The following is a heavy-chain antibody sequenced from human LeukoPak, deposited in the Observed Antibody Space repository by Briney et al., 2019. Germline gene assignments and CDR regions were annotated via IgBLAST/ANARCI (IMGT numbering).Heavy chain of an antibody. Sequence: GGSLRLSCAASGFTFDDYAMHWVRQAPGKGLEWVSGISWNSGSIGYADSVKGRFTISRDNAKNSLYLQMNSLRAEDTALYYCAKDILTVDYYYYGMDVWGQGTTVTVSS. CDR3: AKDILTVDYYYYGMDV. CDR2: ISWNSGSI. J-gene: IGHJ6*02. V-gene: IGHV3-9*01. CDR1: GFTFDDYA. D-gene: IGHD3-9*01.